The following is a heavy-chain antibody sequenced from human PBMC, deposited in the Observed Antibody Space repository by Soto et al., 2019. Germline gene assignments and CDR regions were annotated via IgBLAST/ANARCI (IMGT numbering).Heavy chain of an antibody. CDR3: VSQRTTVPTQAYFDY. J-gene: IGHJ4*02. CDR1: GGSVTNSSYY. V-gene: IGHV4-39*01. D-gene: IGHD4-17*01. Sequence: PSETLSLICTVSGGSVTNSSYYWGWIRQSPGKGLEWIGSVYYRGRSYSKSSVKSRVTISVDTSKNRFSLSLNSVTASDAAVYLCVSQRTTVPTQAYFDYWGPGALVTVSS. CDR2: VYYRGRS.